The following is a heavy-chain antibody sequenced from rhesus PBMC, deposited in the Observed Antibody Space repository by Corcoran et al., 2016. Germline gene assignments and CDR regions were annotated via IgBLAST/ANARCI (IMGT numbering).Heavy chain of an antibody. CDR3: ATNGFYDDH. Sequence: VDSGGGLVQPGGSLRLSCAAAGFTFSSYGMSWVRQAPGKGLEWVSYISSGGGSTYYADSVKGRFTIFRDNSKNTLSLQMNSLRAEDTAVYYCATNGFYDDHWGQGVLVTVSS. CDR1: GFTFSSYG. V-gene: IGHV3S5*01. J-gene: IGHJ4*01. D-gene: IGHD3-28*01. CDR2: ISSGGGST.